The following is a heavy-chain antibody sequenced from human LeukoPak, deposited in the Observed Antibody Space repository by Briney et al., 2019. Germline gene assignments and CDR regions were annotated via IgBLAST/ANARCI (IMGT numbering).Heavy chain of an antibody. V-gene: IGHV1-69*05. D-gene: IGHD2-15*01. CDR2: IIPIFGTA. Sequence: SVKVSCKAFGGSFSSEAISWVRQAPGQGLEWMGGIIPIFGTANYAQKFQGRVTITTDESTSTAHMEVSSLRSEDTAVYYCGRKAGDCGGGSCYSIDYWDQGTLVTVSS. J-gene: IGHJ4*02. CDR3: GRKAGDCGGGSCYSIDY. CDR1: GGSFSSEA.